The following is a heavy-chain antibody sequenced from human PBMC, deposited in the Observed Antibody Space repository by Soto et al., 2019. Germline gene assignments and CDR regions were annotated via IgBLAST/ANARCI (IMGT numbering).Heavy chain of an antibody. CDR3: ASELTGPYYFDY. J-gene: IGHJ4*02. Sequence: EVQLVESGGGLIQPGGSLRLSCAASGFTVSRNYMNWVRQAPGKGLEWVSIIYSDGSTYYADSVKGRFTVSRDNSKNTLYLQMNSLRAEDTAVYYCASELTGPYYFDYWGQGTLVTVSS. V-gene: IGHV3-53*01. D-gene: IGHD7-27*01. CDR1: GFTVSRNY. CDR2: IYSDGST.